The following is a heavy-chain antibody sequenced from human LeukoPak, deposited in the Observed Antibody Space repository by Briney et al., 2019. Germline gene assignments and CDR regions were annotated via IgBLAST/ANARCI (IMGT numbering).Heavy chain of an antibody. CDR1: GFTFDDYA. J-gene: IGHJ4*02. Sequence: GGSLRLSCEASGFTFDDYAMHWVRQAPGKGLEWVSLISGDGGSTYYADSVKGRFTISRDNSKTSLYLQMNSLRTEDTALYYCAKDPYYYDSSGYYYPDYWGQGTLVTVSS. CDR2: ISGDGGST. CDR3: AKDPYYYDSSGYYYPDY. D-gene: IGHD3-22*01. V-gene: IGHV3-43*02.